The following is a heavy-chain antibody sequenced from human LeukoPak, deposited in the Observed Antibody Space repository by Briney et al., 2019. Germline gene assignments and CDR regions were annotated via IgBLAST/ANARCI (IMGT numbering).Heavy chain of an antibody. Sequence: PSETLSLTCTVSGGSISSYYWSWIRQPPGKGLEWIGYIYYSGSTNYNPSLKSRVTISVDTSKNQFSLKLSSVTAAGTAVYYCARALNERSGWIYYYYYGMDVWGQGTTVTVSS. V-gene: IGHV4-59*01. CDR2: IYYSGST. CDR3: ARALNERSGWIYYYYYGMDV. J-gene: IGHJ6*02. CDR1: GGSISSYY. D-gene: IGHD6-19*01.